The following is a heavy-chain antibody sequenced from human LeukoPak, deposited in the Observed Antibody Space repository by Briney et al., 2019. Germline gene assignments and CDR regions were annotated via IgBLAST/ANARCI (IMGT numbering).Heavy chain of an antibody. CDR2: INHSGST. V-gene: IGHV4-34*01. J-gene: IGHJ6*02. CDR3: ARDRSAYDYPSHYYYYGMDV. D-gene: IGHD5-12*01. CDR1: GGSFGGYY. Sequence: SETLSLTCAVYGGSFGGYYWTWIRQTPGKGPEWIGEINHSGSTNYNPSLKRRVFISVDTSKNQFSLKLSSVTAADTAVYYCARDRSAYDYPSHYYYYGMDVWGQGTTVTVSS.